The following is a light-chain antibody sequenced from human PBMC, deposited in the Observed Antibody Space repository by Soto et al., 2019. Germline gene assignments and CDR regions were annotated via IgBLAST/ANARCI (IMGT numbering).Light chain of an antibody. Sequence: DIVMTQSPLSLPVTPGEPASISCRSSQSLLHSDGYNYLDWYLQKPGQSPQLLIYMGSNRASGVPDRFSGSGSGTDFTLTISRVEAEDVWVYYCMQALQTPLTFGGGTKVEIK. V-gene: IGKV2-28*01. J-gene: IGKJ4*01. CDR2: MGS. CDR3: MQALQTPLT. CDR1: QSLLHSDGYNY.